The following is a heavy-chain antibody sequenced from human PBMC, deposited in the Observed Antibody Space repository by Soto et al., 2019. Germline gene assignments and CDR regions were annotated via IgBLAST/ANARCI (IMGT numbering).Heavy chain of an antibody. D-gene: IGHD3-22*01. CDR3: ARNSPYYYDTSGYYYGAWFDP. CDR2: IYYSGST. Sequence: SETLSLTCTVSGGSISSSSFYWGWIRQPPGKGLEWVGNIYYSGSTNYNPSLKSRVTISVDTSKNQFSLKLSSVTAADTAVYYCARNSPYYYDTSGYYYGAWFDPWGQGTLVTVSS. CDR1: GGSISSSSFY. V-gene: IGHV4-39*01. J-gene: IGHJ5*02.